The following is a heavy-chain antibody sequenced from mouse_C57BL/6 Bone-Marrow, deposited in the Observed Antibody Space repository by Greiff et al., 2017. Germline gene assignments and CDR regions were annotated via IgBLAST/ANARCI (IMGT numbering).Heavy chain of an antibody. J-gene: IGHJ1*03. CDR2: ISSGSSTI. D-gene: IGHD4-1*01. CDR1: GFTFSDYG. CDR3: AKLGSYWYFDV. V-gene: IGHV5-17*01. Sequence: EVQLVESGGGLVKPGGSLKLSCAASGFTFSDYGMHWVRQAPEKGLEWVAYISSGSSTIYYADTVKGRFTISRDNAKDTLFLQITSLRSEDTAMYYCAKLGSYWYFDVWGTGTTVTVSS.